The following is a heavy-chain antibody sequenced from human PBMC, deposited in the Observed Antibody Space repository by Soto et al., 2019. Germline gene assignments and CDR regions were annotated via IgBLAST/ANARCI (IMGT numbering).Heavy chain of an antibody. J-gene: IGHJ5*02. V-gene: IGHV3-21*01. CDR1: GFTFSSYS. Sequence: GGSLRLSCAASGFTFSSYSMNWVRQAPGKGLEWVSSISSSSSYIYYADSVKGRFTISRDNAKNSLYLQMNSLRAEDTAVYYCARDRGSSSFWDWFDPWGQGTLVTVSS. CDR2: ISSSSSYI. D-gene: IGHD6-6*01. CDR3: ARDRGSSSFWDWFDP.